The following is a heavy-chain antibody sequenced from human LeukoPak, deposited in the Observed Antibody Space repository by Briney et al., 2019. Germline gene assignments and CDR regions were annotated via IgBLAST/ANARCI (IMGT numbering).Heavy chain of an antibody. J-gene: IGHJ6*02. CDR1: GGSFSGYY. Sequence: SETLSLTCAVYGGSFSGYYWSWIRQPPGKGLEWIGEINHSGSTNYNPSLKSRVTISVDTSKNQFSLKLSSVTAADTAVYYCARVRSDCSSTSCYAAYYYYYGMDVWGQGTTVTVSS. D-gene: IGHD2-2*01. CDR3: ARVRSDCSSTSCYAAYYYYYGMDV. V-gene: IGHV4-34*01. CDR2: INHSGST.